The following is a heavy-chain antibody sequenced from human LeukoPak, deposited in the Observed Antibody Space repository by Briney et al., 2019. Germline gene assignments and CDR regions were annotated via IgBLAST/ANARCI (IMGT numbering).Heavy chain of an antibody. V-gene: IGHV1-18*01. CDR3: ARVGGSSWYIFVSANWFDP. J-gene: IGHJ5*02. D-gene: IGHD6-13*01. CDR1: GYTFTSYG. Sequence: ASVKVSCKASGYTFTSYGISWVRQAPGQGLEWMGWIGAYNGNTNYAQKLQGRVTMTTDTSTSTAYMELRSLRSDDTAVYYCARVGGSSWYIFVSANWFDPWGQGTLVTVSS. CDR2: IGAYNGNT.